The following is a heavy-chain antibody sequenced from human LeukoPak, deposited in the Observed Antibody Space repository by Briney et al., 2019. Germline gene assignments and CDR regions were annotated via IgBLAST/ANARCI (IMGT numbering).Heavy chain of an antibody. CDR2: MNPNSGNT. CDR1: GYTFTSYD. Sequence: VASVKVSCKASGYTFTSYDINWVRQATGQGLEWMGWMNPNSGNTGYAQKFQGRVTMTRNTSISTAYMELSSLRSEDTAVYYCARGRRDDFWSGYSRENWFDLWGQGTLVTVSS. CDR3: ARGRRDDFWSGYSRENWFDL. D-gene: IGHD3-3*01. J-gene: IGHJ5*02. V-gene: IGHV1-8*01.